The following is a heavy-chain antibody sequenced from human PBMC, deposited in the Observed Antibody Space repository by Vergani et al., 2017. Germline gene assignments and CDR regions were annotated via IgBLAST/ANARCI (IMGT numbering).Heavy chain of an antibody. V-gene: IGHV3-23*01. CDR2: ISDSGGFT. D-gene: IGHD4-17*01. CDR3: ARGASGDYVSSYDY. Sequence: EVQLLESGGNLVQPGGSLRLSCAASGFTFTNFAMTWVRQAPGEGLEWVSGISDSGGFTYYADSVKGRFTISRDNSKNTMFLQMNSLRAEDTAVYYCARGASGDYVSSYDYWGQGTLVTVSS. CDR1: GFTFTNFA. J-gene: IGHJ4*02.